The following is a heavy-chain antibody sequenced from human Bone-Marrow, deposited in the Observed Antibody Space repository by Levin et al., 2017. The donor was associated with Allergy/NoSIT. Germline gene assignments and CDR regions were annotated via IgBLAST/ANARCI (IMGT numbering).Heavy chain of an antibody. CDR3: ARDASFSRGWFADFDF. CDR2: TYYRSKWYN. CDR1: GDRVSSTTAA. J-gene: IGHJ4*02. V-gene: IGHV6-1*01. Sequence: SQTLSLTCTISGDRVSSTTAAWNWIRQSPSRGLEFLGRTYYRSKWYNDYAVSVQSRITITPDTSKNQFSLQLNSVTPEDTAVYFCARDASFSRGWFADFDFWGQGIQVTVSS. D-gene: IGHD6-19*01.